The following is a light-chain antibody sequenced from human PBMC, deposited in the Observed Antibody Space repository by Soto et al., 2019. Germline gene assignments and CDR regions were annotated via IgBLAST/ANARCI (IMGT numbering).Light chain of an antibody. CDR1: QRVSNTY. CDR3: QQYNNWPPWT. CDR2: DAS. J-gene: IGKJ1*01. Sequence: ENGLAQSPGTVSLSTGERATLSCRASQRVSNTYLAWYQQKPGQAPRLLIYDASNRATGIPARFRGSGSGTQFTLTIISLQSEDFAVYFCQQYNNWPPWTFGQGTKVDIK. V-gene: IGKV3D-15*01.